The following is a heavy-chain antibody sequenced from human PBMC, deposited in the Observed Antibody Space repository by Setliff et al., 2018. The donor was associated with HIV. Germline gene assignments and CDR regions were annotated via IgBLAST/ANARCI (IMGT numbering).Heavy chain of an antibody. Sequence: KVSCKASGCTFTGYYMHWVRQAPGQGLEWMGRINPNSGGTNYARKFQGRVTMTRDTSITTAYMELSRLRSDDTAVYYCARGTRVGANDAFDIWGQGTMVT. D-gene: IGHD1-26*01. CDR1: GCTFTGYY. J-gene: IGHJ3*02. CDR3: ARGTRVGANDAFDI. V-gene: IGHV1-2*06. CDR2: INPNSGGT.